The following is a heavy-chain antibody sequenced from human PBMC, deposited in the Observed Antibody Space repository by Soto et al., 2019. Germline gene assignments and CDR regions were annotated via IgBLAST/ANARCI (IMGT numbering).Heavy chain of an antibody. CDR1: GFPFTKAW. D-gene: IGHD3-22*01. V-gene: IGHV3-15*01. Sequence: PGGSLRLSCAASGFPFTKAWMTWVRQAPGKGLEWVGRIRSKTSSETREYAAPVKGRFTISRDDSKNMLYLEMNSLKIEDTGVYYCTTDGFTGIVGIWGQGTTVTVSS. CDR3: TTDGFTGIVGI. J-gene: IGHJ6*02. CDR2: IRSKTSSETR.